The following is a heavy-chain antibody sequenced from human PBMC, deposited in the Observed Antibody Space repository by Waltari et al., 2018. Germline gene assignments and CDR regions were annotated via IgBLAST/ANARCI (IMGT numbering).Heavy chain of an antibody. D-gene: IGHD4-17*01. CDR2: IYHSGST. J-gene: IGHJ4*02. V-gene: IGHV4-38-2*01. Sequence: QVQLQESGPGLVKPSETLSLTCAVSGYSISSGYYWGWIRQPPGKGLEWIGSIYHSGSTYYNPSLKSRVTISVDTSKNQFSLKLSSVTAADTAVYYCARVDDYGYDYWGQGTLVTVSS. CDR1: GYSISSGYY. CDR3: ARVDDYGYDY.